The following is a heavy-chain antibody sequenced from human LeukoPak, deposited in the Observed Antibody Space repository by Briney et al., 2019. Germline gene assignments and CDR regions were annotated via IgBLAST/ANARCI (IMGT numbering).Heavy chain of an antibody. CDR1: GGTFSSNA. CDR2: IIPILGIA. J-gene: IGHJ3*02. D-gene: IGHD3-22*01. V-gene: IGHV1-69*04. Sequence: SVKVSCKASGGTFSSNAISWVRQAPGQGLEWMGRIIPILGIANYAQKFQGRVTITADKSTSTAYMELSSLRSEDTAVYYCARQAYGSHFDAFDIWGQGTMVTVSS. CDR3: ARQAYGSHFDAFDI.